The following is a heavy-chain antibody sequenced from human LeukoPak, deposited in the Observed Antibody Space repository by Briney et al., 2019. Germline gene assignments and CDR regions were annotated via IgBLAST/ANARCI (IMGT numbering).Heavy chain of an antibody. D-gene: IGHD3-9*01. Sequence: ASVKVSCKASGYTFTSYDINWVRQATGQGLEWMGWMNPNSGNTGYAQKFQGRVTMTRNTSISTAYMELSSLRSEDTAVYYCARGRPNPVLRYFDWLLGDFDYWGQGTLVTVSS. J-gene: IGHJ4*02. CDR2: MNPNSGNT. V-gene: IGHV1-8*01. CDR3: ARGRPNPVLRYFDWLLGDFDY. CDR1: GYTFTSYD.